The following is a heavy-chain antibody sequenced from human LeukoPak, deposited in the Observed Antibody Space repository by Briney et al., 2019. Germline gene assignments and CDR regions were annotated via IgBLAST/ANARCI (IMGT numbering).Heavy chain of an antibody. CDR1: GFTFSSYS. CDR3: ATPRPESYYYYYMDV. J-gene: IGHJ6*03. Sequence: GGSLRLSCAASGFTFSSYSMNWVRQAPGKGLEWVSSISSSSSYIYYADSVKGRFTISRDNAKNSLYLQMNSLRAEDTAVYYCATPRPESYYYYYMDVWGKGTTVTVSS. V-gene: IGHV3-21*01. CDR2: ISSSSSYI.